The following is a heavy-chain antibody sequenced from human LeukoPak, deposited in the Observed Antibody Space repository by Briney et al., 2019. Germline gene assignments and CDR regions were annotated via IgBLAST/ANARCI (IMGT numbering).Heavy chain of an antibody. CDR1: GYTLTELS. Sequence: ASVKVSCKVSGYTLTELSMHWVRQAPGKGLEWMGGFDPEDGETIYAQKFQGRVTMTEDTSTDTAYMELSSLRSEDTAVYYCATRSTMIVDYYYYGMDVWGQGTTVTVSS. V-gene: IGHV1-24*01. J-gene: IGHJ6*02. CDR3: ATRSTMIVDYYYYGMDV. CDR2: FDPEDGET. D-gene: IGHD3-22*01.